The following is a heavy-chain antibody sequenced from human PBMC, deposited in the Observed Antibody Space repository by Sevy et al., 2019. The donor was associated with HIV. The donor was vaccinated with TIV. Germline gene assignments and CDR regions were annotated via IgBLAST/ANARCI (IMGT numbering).Heavy chain of an antibody. J-gene: IGHJ3*02. CDR1: GYTFTSYG. CDR3: ARDGGADYSPAFDI. Sequence: ASVKVSSKASGYTFTSYGISWVRQAPGQGLEWMGWISAYNGNTNYAQKLQGRVTMTTDTSTSTAYMELRSLRSDDTAVYYCARDGGADYSPAFDIWGQGTMVTVSS. D-gene: IGHD2-15*01. CDR2: ISAYNGNT. V-gene: IGHV1-18*01.